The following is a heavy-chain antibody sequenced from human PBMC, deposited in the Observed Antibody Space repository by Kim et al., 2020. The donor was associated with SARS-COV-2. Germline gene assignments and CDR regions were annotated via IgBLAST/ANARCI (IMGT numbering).Heavy chain of an antibody. J-gene: IGHJ5*02. CDR3: TRLGYSGYDLEKT. V-gene: IGHV3-73*01. CDR2: IRSKANSYAT. Sequence: GGSLRLSCAASGFTFSGSAMHWVRQASGKGLEWVGRIRSKANSYATAYAASVKGRFTISRDDSKNTAYLQMNSLKTEDTAVYYCTRLGYSGYDLEKTWGQGTLVTVSS. D-gene: IGHD5-12*01. CDR1: GFTFSGSA.